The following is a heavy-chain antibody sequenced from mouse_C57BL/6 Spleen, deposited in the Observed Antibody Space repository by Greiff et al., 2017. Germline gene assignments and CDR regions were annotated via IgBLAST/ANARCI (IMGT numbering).Heavy chain of an antibody. J-gene: IGHJ3*01. V-gene: IGHV1-54*01. CDR1: GYAFTNYL. D-gene: IGHD4-1*01. Sequence: QVQLQQSGAELVRPGTSVKVSCKASGYAFTNYLIEWVKQRPGQGLEWIGVINPGSGGTNYNEKFKGKATLTADKSSSTAYMQLSSLTSEDSAVYFCAREGVLGRGFAYWGQGTLVTVSA. CDR3: AREGVLGRGFAY. CDR2: INPGSGGT.